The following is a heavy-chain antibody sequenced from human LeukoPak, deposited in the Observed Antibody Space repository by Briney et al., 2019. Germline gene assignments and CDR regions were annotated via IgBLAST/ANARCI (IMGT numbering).Heavy chain of an antibody. Sequence: ASVKVSCKASGYTFTGYYMHWVRQAPGQGLEWMGWINPNSGGTNYAQKFQGRVTMTRDTSISTVYMELSRLRSDDTAVYYCARVSDDILTLGSHDAFDIWGQGTMATVSS. D-gene: IGHD3-9*01. CDR2: INPNSGGT. CDR3: ARVSDDILTLGSHDAFDI. CDR1: GYTFTGYY. V-gene: IGHV1-2*02. J-gene: IGHJ3*02.